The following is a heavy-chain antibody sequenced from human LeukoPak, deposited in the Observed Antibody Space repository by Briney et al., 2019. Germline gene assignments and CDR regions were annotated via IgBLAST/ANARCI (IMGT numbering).Heavy chain of an antibody. V-gene: IGHV4-39*01. J-gene: IGHJ4*02. CDR3: ARSGYCRSISCYHFDY. CDR1: GGSISSSTYY. Sequence: TSETLSLTCTVSGGSISSSTYYWGCIRQPPGRGLECIGIIHYSGSTYYNPSLKSRLTISVDTSKSQFSLNLSSVTAADTAVYYCARSGYCRSISCYHFDYWCQGTLVTVSS. D-gene: IGHD2-2*01. CDR2: IHYSGST.